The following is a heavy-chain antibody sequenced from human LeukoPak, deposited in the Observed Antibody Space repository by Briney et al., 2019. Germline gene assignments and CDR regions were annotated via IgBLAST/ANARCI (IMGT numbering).Heavy chain of an antibody. CDR3: AKDLRSGYRGPFDY. CDR1: GFTFSSYG. V-gene: IGHV3-33*06. Sequence: GGSLRLSCAASGFTFSSYGMHWVRQAPGKGLEWVAVIWYDGSNKYYADSVKGRFTISRDNSKNTVYLQMNSLRAEDTAVYCCAKDLRSGYRGPFDYWGQGSLVTVSS. D-gene: IGHD3-3*01. J-gene: IGHJ4*02. CDR2: IWYDGSNK.